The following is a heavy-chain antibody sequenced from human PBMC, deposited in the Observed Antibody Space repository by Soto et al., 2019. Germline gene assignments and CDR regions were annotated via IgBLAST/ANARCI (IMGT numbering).Heavy chain of an antibody. V-gene: IGHV1-46*01. CDR1: GDTFTDYY. CDR3: ARGGDVVVVTAALDY. CDR2: VNPSGGHT. J-gene: IGHJ4*02. D-gene: IGHD2-21*02. Sequence: QVQLMQSGAEVKKPGASVKVSCKASGDTFTDYYIHWVRQAPGQGLEWMGTVNPSGGHTTYAQHFLGRVTISRDTTTSTLYMELTSLTSNDTAIYYCARGGDVVVVTAALDYWGQGTLVTVSS.